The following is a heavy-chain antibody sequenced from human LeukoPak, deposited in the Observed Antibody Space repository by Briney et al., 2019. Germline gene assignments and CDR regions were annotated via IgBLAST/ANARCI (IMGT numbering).Heavy chain of an antibody. CDR1: GYTFTSYY. J-gene: IGHJ6*02. CDR3: ARGTPLTRDYDFWSGYWGPYYYYGMDV. CDR2: INPSGGST. D-gene: IGHD3-3*01. Sequence: GASVKVSCNASGYTFTSYYMHWVRQAPGQGLEWMGIINPSGGSTSYAQKFKGRVTMTRDTSTSTVYMALSSLRSEDTGVYYCARGTPLTRDYDFWSGYWGPYYYYGMDVWGQGTTVTVSS. V-gene: IGHV1-46*01.